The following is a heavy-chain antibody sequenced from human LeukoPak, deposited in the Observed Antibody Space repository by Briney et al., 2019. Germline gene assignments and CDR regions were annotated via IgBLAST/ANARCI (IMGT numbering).Heavy chain of an antibody. CDR2: FDPGDGES. CDR3: ATADKWEPLDY. Sequence: ASVKVSSKVSGASLSETSIHWVRQAPGQWLEWMGGFDPGDGESIFAQRFQGRFSMTEDTSTDTAYMELRSLRPEDTAVYYCATADKWEPLDYWGQGTLVTVSS. J-gene: IGHJ4*02. CDR1: GASLSETS. D-gene: IGHD1-26*01. V-gene: IGHV1-24*01.